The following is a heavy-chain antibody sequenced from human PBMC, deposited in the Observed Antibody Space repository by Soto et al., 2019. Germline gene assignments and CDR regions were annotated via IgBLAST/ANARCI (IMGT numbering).Heavy chain of an antibody. J-gene: IGHJ4*02. CDR1: GYTFTSYG. CDR3: ARDLGGQIVDY. Sequence: QVQLVQSGAEVKKPGASVKVSCKASGYTFTSYGISWVRHAPEQGLEWMGGISGYNGNTKDAQKLQGRVTMTTDTSKSTAYRALRSLISDDTAVYYFARDLGGQIVDYWGQGTLVTVSS. V-gene: IGHV1-18*01. CDR2: ISGYNGNT. D-gene: IGHD1-26*01.